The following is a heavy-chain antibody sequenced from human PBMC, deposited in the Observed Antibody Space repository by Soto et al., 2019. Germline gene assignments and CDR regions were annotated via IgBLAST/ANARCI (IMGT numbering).Heavy chain of an antibody. J-gene: IGHJ4*02. Sequence: SETLSLTCTVSGGSINSYCWSWIRQPPGKGLEWIAYIFDSGNTNYNPSLKSRVTMSVAKSENRFSVELTSVTAADRAVYYCARRRRTTVAKFYFDYLGQGALVTVSS. CDR1: GGSINSYC. V-gene: IGHV4-59*08. CDR2: IFDSGNT. CDR3: ARRRRTTVAKFYFDY. D-gene: IGHD4-4*01.